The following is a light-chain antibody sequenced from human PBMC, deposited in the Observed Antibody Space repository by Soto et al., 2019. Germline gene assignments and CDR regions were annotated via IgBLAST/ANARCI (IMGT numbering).Light chain of an antibody. J-gene: IGLJ1*01. CDR2: ENN. V-gene: IGLV1-51*02. CDR1: SSNIGNNY. CDR3: GTWDSSLSYV. Sequence: QSVLTQPPSVSAAPGQKVTISCSGGSSNIGNNYVSWFQQLPGTAPKLLIYENNKRPSGIPDRFSGSKSGASATLDITGLQTGGEADYYCGTWDSSLSYVFGTGTKVTVL.